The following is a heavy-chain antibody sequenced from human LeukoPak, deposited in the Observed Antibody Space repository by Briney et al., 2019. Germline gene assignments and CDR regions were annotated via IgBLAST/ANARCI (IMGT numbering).Heavy chain of an antibody. CDR1: GFTFSSYW. D-gene: IGHD5-18*01. CDR2: IKKDGSEK. J-gene: IGHJ4*02. CDR3: ARHLSGVTGYTYGRGIDY. V-gene: IGHV3-7*01. Sequence: GGSLRLSCAASGFTFSSYWMSWVRQAPGKGLEWVANIKKDGSEKFYVDSVRGRFTISRDNAKTSLYLQMISLRAEDTAVYYCARHLSGVTGYTYGRGIDYWGQGTLVSVSS.